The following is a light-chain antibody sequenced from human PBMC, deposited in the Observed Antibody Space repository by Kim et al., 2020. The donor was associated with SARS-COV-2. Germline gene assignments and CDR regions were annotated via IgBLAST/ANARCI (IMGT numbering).Light chain of an antibody. Sequence: DIQMTQSPSSLSASVGDRVTITCRTTQSISSHLNWYHQKPGRAPKLLISAASTLQGGVPSRFSGSGSETDFTLTISSLQPEDCATYFCQQSYITPFTFGPGTKVDIK. CDR3: QQSYITPFT. J-gene: IGKJ3*01. CDR2: AAS. V-gene: IGKV1-39*01. CDR1: QSISSH.